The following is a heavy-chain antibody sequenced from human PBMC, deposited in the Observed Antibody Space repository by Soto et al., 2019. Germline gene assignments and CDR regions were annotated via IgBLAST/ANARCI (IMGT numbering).Heavy chain of an antibody. D-gene: IGHD1-1*01. CDR3: ATWHEREHAYDV. Sequence: GGSLRLSCVASGLAVSGKKYVAWVRQAPGKGLEWVSGLYDLDGSFYSDSVKGRFTTSSDSSKTTVYLQMNDLRPADTAVYYCATWHEREHAYDVWGQGTTVTVSS. CDR2: LYDLDGS. J-gene: IGHJ3*01. V-gene: IGHV3-53*01. CDR1: GLAVSGKKY.